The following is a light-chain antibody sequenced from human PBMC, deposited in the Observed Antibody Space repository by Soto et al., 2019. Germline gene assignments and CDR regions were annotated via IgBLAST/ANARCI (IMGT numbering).Light chain of an antibody. Sequence: QSVLTQPASVSGSPGQSITISCTGTSSDVGGYNYVSWYQQHPGKAPKLMIYEVSNRPSGVSNRFSGSKSGNTASLTISGLQAEDEADYYCSSYTRSNTRPFVFGTGTKVTVL. CDR1: SSDVGGYNY. CDR2: EVS. V-gene: IGLV2-14*01. J-gene: IGLJ1*01. CDR3: SSYTRSNTRPFV.